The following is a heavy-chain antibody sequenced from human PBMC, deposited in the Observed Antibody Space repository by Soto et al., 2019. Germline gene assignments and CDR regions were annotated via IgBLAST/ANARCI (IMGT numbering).Heavy chain of an antibody. D-gene: IGHD3-10*01. CDR2: IWYDGSNK. CDR1: GVTFSSDG. CDR3: ARAPRSFYY. V-gene: IGHV3-33*01. Sequence: GGSLRLCCAASGVTFSSDGMHWVRQALGKGLEWVAGIWYDGSNKDYAGFVKGRFTISRDNSKNTLYLQMNSLRAEDTAVYYSARAPRSFYYRGHGTLVTVSA. J-gene: IGHJ4*01.